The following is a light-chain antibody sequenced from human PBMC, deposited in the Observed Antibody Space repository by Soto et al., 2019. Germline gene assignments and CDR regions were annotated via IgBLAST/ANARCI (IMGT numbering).Light chain of an antibody. Sequence: EIVLTQSPGTLSLSPGERATLSCRAGQSVSSSYLAWYQQKPGQAPRLLIYGASSRATCIPDRFSGSGSGTDFTLTISRLEPEDFAVYYCQQYGSSPRTFGQGTQVEI. CDR2: GAS. J-gene: IGKJ1*01. V-gene: IGKV3-20*01. CDR3: QQYGSSPRT. CDR1: QSVSSSY.